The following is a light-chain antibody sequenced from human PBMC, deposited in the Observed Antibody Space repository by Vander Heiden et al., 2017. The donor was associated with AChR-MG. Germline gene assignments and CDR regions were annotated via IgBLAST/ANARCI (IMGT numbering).Light chain of an antibody. CDR3: QQDCSSPYT. V-gene: IGKV3-20*01. CDR1: QSVSSSY. CDR2: GAS. Sequence: EIVLTQSPGTLSLSPGERATLSCRASQSVSSSYLAWYQQKPGQAPRLLIYGASSRATGIPDRFSGSGSGTDFTLTISRLEPEDFAVYYCQQDCSSPYTFGQGTKLEI. J-gene: IGKJ2*01.